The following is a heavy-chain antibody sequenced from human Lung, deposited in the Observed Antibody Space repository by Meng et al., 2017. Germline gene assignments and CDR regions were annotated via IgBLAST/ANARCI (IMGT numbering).Heavy chain of an antibody. Sequence: VQPPQWVAGLLKPSETLSLPCVVSGGSFSDYYWSWIRQPPGKGLEWIGEINHSGSTNYNPSLESRATISVDTSQNNLSLKLSSMTAADSAVYYCARGPTTMAHDFDYWGQGTLVTVSS. CDR3: ARGPTTMAHDFDY. J-gene: IGHJ4*02. CDR1: GGSFSDYY. V-gene: IGHV4-34*01. CDR2: INHSGST. D-gene: IGHD4-11*01.